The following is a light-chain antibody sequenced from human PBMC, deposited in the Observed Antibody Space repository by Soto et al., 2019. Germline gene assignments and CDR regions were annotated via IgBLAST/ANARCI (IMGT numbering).Light chain of an antibody. CDR3: QQRSNWPMST. V-gene: IGKV3D-11*01. J-gene: IGKJ5*01. CDR2: GAS. CDR1: QVVANSH. Sequence: EIVLTQSPATLSLSPGERATLSCRASQVVANSHLAWYQQRPGQAPRLLIHGASNTATDIPARFSGSGSGTDFTLTISSLEPEDFAVYYCQQRSNWPMSTFGQGTRLEIK.